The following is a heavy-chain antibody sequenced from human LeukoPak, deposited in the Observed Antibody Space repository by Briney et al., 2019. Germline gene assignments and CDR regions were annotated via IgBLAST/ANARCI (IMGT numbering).Heavy chain of an antibody. Sequence: LSLTCTVSGGALSSGGYYWGWVRQAPGKGLEWVANIKQDGSEKYYVDSVKGRFTISRDNAKNSLYLQMNSLRAEDTAVYYCARGRGLQQPFDYWGQGTLVTVSS. CDR3: ARGRGLQQPFDY. J-gene: IGHJ4*02. D-gene: IGHD5-24*01. V-gene: IGHV3-7*03. CDR1: GGALSSGGYY. CDR2: IKQDGSEK.